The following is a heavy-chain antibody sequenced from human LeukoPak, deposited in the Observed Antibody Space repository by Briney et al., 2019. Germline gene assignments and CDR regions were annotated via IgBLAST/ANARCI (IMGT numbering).Heavy chain of an antibody. Sequence: GASVKVSCKASGYTFTSYGITWVRQAPGQGLEWMGWISAYNGDTNYAQKLQGRVTMTTDTSTSTAYMELRSLRSDDTAVYYCARAYSGYDKDGLGYYWGQGTLVTVSS. V-gene: IGHV1-18*01. CDR2: ISAYNGDT. J-gene: IGHJ4*02. D-gene: IGHD5-12*01. CDR1: GYTFTSYG. CDR3: ARAYSGYDKDGLGYY.